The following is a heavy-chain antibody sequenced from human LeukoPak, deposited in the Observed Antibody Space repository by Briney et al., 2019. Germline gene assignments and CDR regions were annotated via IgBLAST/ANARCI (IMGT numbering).Heavy chain of an antibody. CDR1: GYIFSSYG. CDR2: ISAYNGNT. CDR3: ARSQYLLLSWWNAFDV. J-gene: IGHJ3*01. Sequence: GASVKVSCKASGYIFSSYGISWVRQAPGQGLEWMGWISAYNGNTDYAQKFQGRVTMTTDASTSTAYVELRNLRSDDTAMYYCARSQYLLLSWWNAFDVWGQGTMVTVSS. V-gene: IGHV1-18*01. D-gene: IGHD2-2*01.